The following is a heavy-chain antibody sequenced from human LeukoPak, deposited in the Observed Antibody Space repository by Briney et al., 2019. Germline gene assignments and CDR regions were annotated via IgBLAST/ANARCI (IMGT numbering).Heavy chain of an antibody. Sequence: GGSLRLSCAASGLTFSSYGMHWVRQAPGKGLEWVSFIRYDGSNEYYADSVRGRFTISRDNSKNTLYLQMNSLRAEDTAVYYCARDSTSWYFDYWGQGTLVTVSS. J-gene: IGHJ4*02. CDR2: IRYDGSNE. CDR3: ARDSTSWYFDY. CDR1: GLTFSSYG. V-gene: IGHV3-30*02. D-gene: IGHD2-2*01.